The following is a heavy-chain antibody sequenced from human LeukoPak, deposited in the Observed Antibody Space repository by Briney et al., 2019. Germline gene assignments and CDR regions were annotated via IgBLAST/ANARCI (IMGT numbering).Heavy chain of an antibody. J-gene: IGHJ6*03. CDR2: IYYSRST. CDR3: ARDNGASSTPTRNYYYYMDV. Sequence: SETLSLTCTVSGGSISSYYWSWIRQPPGKGLEWIGYIYYSRSTNYNPSLKSRVTMSVDTSKNQFSLKLSSVTAADTAVYYCARDNGASSTPTRNYYYYMDVWGKGTTVTVSS. CDR1: GGSISSYY. D-gene: IGHD2-2*01. V-gene: IGHV4-59*12.